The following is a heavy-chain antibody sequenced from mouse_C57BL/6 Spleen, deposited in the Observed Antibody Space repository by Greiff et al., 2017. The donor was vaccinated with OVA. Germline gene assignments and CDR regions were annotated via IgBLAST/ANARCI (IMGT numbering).Heavy chain of an antibody. CDR2: IRSKSNKYAT. Sequence: GGGLVQPKGSLKLSCAASGFSFNTYAMNWVRQAPGKGLEWVARIRSKSNKYATYYADSVKDRFTISRDDSESMLYLQMNNLKTEDTAMYYCVRYSNYYAMDYWGQGTSVTVSS. D-gene: IGHD3-1*01. CDR3: VRYSNYYAMDY. CDR1: GFSFNTYA. V-gene: IGHV10-1*01. J-gene: IGHJ4*01.